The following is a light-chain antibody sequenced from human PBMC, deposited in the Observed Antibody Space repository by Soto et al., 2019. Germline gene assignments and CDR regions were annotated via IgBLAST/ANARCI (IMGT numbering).Light chain of an antibody. Sequence: EIVLTQSPATLSVSPGGGATLSCRASQSVSSHLAWYQQKPGQGPRLLIYDASTRATGIPARFSGSGPGTEFTLTISSLQSEDFGVYYCQHYDVWPLTFGQGTKVDIK. CDR2: DAS. CDR3: QHYDVWPLT. CDR1: QSVSSH. V-gene: IGKV3-15*01. J-gene: IGKJ1*01.